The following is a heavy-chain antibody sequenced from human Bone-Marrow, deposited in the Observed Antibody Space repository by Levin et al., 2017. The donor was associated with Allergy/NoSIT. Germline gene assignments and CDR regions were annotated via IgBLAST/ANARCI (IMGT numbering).Heavy chain of an antibody. Sequence: PSETLSLTCAASGFTFSSYWMSWVRQAPGKGLEWVANIKQDGSEKYYVDSVKGRFTISRDNAKNSLYLQMNSLRAEDTAVYYCARVAVGRTGYYFDYWGQGTLVTVSS. J-gene: IGHJ4*02. CDR1: GFTFSSYW. V-gene: IGHV3-7*01. CDR2: IKQDGSEK. CDR3: ARVAVGRTGYYFDY. D-gene: IGHD1-26*01.